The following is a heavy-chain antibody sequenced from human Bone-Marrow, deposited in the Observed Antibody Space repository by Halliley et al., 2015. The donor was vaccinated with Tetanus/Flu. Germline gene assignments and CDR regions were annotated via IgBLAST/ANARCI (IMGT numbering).Heavy chain of an antibody. V-gene: IGHV1-18*01. CDR2: ISVVDGNT. Sequence: LEGMGWISVVDGNTFYAPKFRARVTMTADTSTRTVYMELRSLGSGDTAMYYCARDGSRYSTHWGQGSLVTVSS. CDR3: ARDGSRYSTH. D-gene: IGHD2-21*01. J-gene: IGHJ4*02.